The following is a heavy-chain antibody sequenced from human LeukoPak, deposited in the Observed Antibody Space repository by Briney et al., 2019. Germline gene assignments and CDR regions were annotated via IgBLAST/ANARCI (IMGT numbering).Heavy chain of an antibody. J-gene: IGHJ6*02. CDR2: INPNSGGT. D-gene: IGHD1-7*01. CDR1: GYTFTGYY. V-gene: IGHV1-2*02. Sequence: GASVKVSCKASGYTFTGYYMHWVRQAPGQGLEWMGWINPNSGGTNYAQKFQGKVTMTRDTSISTAYMELSRLRSDDTAVYYCARDLLELSDYYYYGMDVRGQGTTVTVSS. CDR3: ARDLLELSDYYYYGMDV.